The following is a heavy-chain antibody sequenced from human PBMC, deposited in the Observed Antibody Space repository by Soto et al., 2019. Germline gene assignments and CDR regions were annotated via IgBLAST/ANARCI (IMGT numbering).Heavy chain of an antibody. V-gene: IGHV3-48*01. D-gene: IGHD3-3*01. CDR3: ARAPYDFWSGYLVH. J-gene: IGHJ4*02. CDR1: GFTFSSYS. CDR2: ISSSSSTI. Sequence: GGSLRLSCAASGFTFSSYSMNWVRQAPGKGLEWVSYISSSSSTIYYADTVKGRFTISRDNAKNSLYLQMNSLRAEDTAVYYCARAPYDFWSGYLVHWGQGTLVTVSS.